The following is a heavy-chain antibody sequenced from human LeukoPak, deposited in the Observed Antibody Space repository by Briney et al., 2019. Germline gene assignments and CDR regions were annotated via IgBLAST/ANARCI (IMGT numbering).Heavy chain of an antibody. CDR1: GFTFSNAW. CDR2: IKSKTDGGTT. Sequence: GGSLRLSCAASGFTFSNAWMSWVRQAPGKGLEWVGRIKSKTDGGTTDYAAPVKGRFTISRDDSKNTLYLQMNSLRAEDTAVYYCARRADYDILTFLDAFDIWGQGTMVTVSS. J-gene: IGHJ3*02. D-gene: IGHD3-9*01. CDR3: ARRADYDILTFLDAFDI. V-gene: IGHV3-15*01.